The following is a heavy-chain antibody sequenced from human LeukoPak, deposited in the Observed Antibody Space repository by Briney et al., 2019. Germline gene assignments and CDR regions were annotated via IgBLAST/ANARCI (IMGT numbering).Heavy chain of an antibody. V-gene: IGHV1-69*10. D-gene: IGHD2-21*02. J-gene: IGHJ4*02. Sequence: SVTVSFTASGGTFISYAISWVRQPPGQGLEWMGLIIPIFGIANYAQKFQGRVTITADTPTSTAYMELSSMRSEDTAVYYCARDNGGTEYCGGDCQGNYWGQGTLVTVSS. CDR1: GGTFISYA. CDR2: IIPIFGIA. CDR3: ARDNGGTEYCGGDCQGNY.